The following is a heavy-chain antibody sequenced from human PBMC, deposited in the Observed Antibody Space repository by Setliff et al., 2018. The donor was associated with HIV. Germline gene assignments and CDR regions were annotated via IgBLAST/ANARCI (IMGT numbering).Heavy chain of an antibody. J-gene: IGHJ4*02. D-gene: IGHD1-26*01. CDR2: INQSGNT. CDR1: GGSFSGYY. CDR3: ARGGGRETDWEHY. V-gene: IGHV4-34*01. Sequence: SETLSLTCTVYGGSFSGYYWSWSRQPPGMGLEWIGEINQSGNTNYNPSLKSRVTISADPSQNQFSLKLSSVTAADTALYSCARGGGRETDWEHYWGQGTLVTVSS.